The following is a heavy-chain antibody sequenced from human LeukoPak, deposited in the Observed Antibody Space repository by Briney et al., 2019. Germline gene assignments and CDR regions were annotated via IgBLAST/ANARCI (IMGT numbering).Heavy chain of an antibody. CDR2: IRSKANSYVT. D-gene: IGHD2/OR15-2a*01. J-gene: IGHJ4*02. V-gene: IGHV3-73*01. Sequence: GGSLRLSCATSGFTFSGSTIHWVRQVPGKGLEWIGHIRSKANSYVTIYGASVKGRFTISRDDSKNTAYLHMNSLKTEDTAVYYCVGDGHSNTGMNYWGQGTLVTVSS. CDR3: VGDGHSNTGMNY. CDR1: GFTFSGST.